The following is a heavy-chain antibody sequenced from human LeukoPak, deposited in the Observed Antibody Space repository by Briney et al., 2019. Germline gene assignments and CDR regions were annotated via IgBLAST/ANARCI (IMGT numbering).Heavy chain of an antibody. CDR1: GGSISSGGYY. J-gene: IGHJ5*02. CDR2: IYYSGST. D-gene: IGHD2-2*01. V-gene: IGHV4-31*03. Sequence: NPSETLSLTYTVSGGSISSGGYYWSWIRQHPGKGLEWIGYIYYSGSTYYNPSLKSRVTISVDTSKNQFSLKLSSVTAADTAVYYCARAQVVPAAMESWFDPWGQGTLVTVSS. CDR3: ARAQVVPAAMESWFDP.